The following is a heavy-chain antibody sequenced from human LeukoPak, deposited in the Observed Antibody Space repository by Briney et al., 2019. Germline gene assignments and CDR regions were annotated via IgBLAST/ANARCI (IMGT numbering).Heavy chain of an antibody. D-gene: IGHD5-12*01. Sequence: PGGSLRLSCAASGFTFSNHWMHWVRQPPGKGLVWVSRISHDGSTTNYADFVEGRFIISRDNAKNTLFLHLNSLRAEDTAVYYCVRGPTRSGGYGVDSWGQGTQVSVSS. J-gene: IGHJ4*02. V-gene: IGHV3-74*01. CDR3: VRGPTRSGGYGVDS. CDR2: ISHDGSTT. CDR1: GFTFSNHW.